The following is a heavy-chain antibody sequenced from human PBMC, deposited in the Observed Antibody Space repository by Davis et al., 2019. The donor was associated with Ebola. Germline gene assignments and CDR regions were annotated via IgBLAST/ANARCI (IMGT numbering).Heavy chain of an antibody. Sequence: ASVKVSCKASGYTFGNYFLHWVRQAPGQGLEWLGIINPSGGSTSYAQKFQDRLTMTRDTSTSTVYMELSSLRSEDTAVYYCARAPAQLGYYYMDVWGKGTTVTVSS. D-gene: IGHD6-13*01. CDR2: INPSGGST. V-gene: IGHV1-46*01. CDR3: ARAPAQLGYYYMDV. J-gene: IGHJ6*03. CDR1: GYTFGNYF.